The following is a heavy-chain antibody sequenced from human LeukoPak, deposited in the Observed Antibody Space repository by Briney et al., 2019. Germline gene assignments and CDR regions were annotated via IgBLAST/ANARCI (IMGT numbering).Heavy chain of an antibody. CDR1: GGFFRGYD. CDR2: INHSGST. V-gene: IGHV4-34*01. D-gene: IGHD3-10*01. CDR3: ARGSGVSRPGDYYYYMDV. Sequence: SETLSLTCAVYGGFFRGYDWSWIRQPPGKGLEWIGEINHSGSTNSNQSLKSRVTISVDTSKNQFSLNVSSVTAADTAVYYCARGSGVSRPGDYYYYMDVWGKGTTVTVSS. J-gene: IGHJ6*03.